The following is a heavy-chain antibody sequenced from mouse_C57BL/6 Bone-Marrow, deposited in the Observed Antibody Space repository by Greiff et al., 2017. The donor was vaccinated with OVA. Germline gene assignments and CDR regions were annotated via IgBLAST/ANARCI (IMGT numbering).Heavy chain of an antibody. Sequence: LVESGAELVRPGASVTLSCKASGYTFTDYEMHWVKQTPVHGLEWIGAIDPETGGTAYNQKFKGKAILTADKSSSTAYMELRSLTSEDSAVYYCTTATVVAGVDFFDYWGQGTTLTVSS. CDR2: IDPETGGT. CDR1: GYTFTDYE. CDR3: TTATVVAGVDFFDY. J-gene: IGHJ2*01. V-gene: IGHV1-15*01. D-gene: IGHD1-1*01.